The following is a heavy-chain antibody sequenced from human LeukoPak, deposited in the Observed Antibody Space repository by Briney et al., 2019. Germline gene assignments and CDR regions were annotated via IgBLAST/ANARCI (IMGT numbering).Heavy chain of an antibody. V-gene: IGHV3-30*02. CDR3: ATYLDYDFWSGFTDY. Sequence: GGSLRLSCAASGFTFSSYGMHWVRQAPGKGLEWVAFIRYDGSNKYYADSVKGRFTISRDNSKNTLYLQMNSLRAEDTAVYYGATYLDYDFWSGFTDYWGQGTLFPVSS. J-gene: IGHJ4*02. CDR2: IRYDGSNK. D-gene: IGHD3-3*01. CDR1: GFTFSSYG.